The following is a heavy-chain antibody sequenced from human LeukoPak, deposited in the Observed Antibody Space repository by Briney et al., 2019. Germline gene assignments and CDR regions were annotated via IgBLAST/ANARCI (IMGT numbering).Heavy chain of an antibody. D-gene: IGHD3-9*01. J-gene: IGHJ4*02. V-gene: IGHV3-21*01. CDR3: ARDRYYDILTGYYSPKIRPFDY. CDR2: ISSCSSYI. CDR1: GFTFSSYA. Sequence: PGGSLRLSCAASGFTFSSYALSWVRQAPGKGLEWVSSISSCSSYIYYADSVKGRFTISRDNAKNSLYLQMNSLRAEDTAVYYCARDRYYDILTGYYSPKIRPFDYWGQGTLVTVSS.